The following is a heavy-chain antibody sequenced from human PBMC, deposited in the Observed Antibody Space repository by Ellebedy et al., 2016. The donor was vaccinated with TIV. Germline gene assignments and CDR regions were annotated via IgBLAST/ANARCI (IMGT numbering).Heavy chain of an antibody. J-gene: IGHJ2*01. CDR2: INPSGGST. CDR1: GYTFTSYY. CDR3: ARETGDGYFDL. V-gene: IGHV1-46*01. D-gene: IGHD7-27*01. Sequence: ASVKVSCXASGYTFTSYYMHWVRQAPGQGLEWMGIINPSGGSTSYAQKFQGRVTMTRDTSTSTVYMELSSLRSEDTAVYYCARETGDGYFDLWGRGTLVTVSS.